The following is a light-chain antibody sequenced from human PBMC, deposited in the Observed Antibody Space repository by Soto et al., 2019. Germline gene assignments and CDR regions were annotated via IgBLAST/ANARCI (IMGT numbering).Light chain of an antibody. CDR3: KKSYSSPPT. CDR1: QSIGRN. CDR2: AAS. V-gene: IGKV1-39*01. Sequence: DIQIIQSPPSLSASVGDLLTIPYRASQSIGRNLNWYQQKPGKASKLLIFAASSLQSAVPSRFSGSRSGPDFTLTLSSLQPEDFATYYCKKSYSSPPTFGHGNKVVI. J-gene: IGKJ1*01.